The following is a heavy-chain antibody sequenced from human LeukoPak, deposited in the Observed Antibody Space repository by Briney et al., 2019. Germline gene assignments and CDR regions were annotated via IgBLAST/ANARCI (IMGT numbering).Heavy chain of an antibody. Sequence: PSETLSLTCTVSGGSISSGHYYWTWICQHPGKGLEWIGYIYYRGNTYSNPSLTGRLTISVDTSKNQFSLRLSSVTAADTAVYYCARSSVTADDFYYYYMDVWGKGTTVTVSS. D-gene: IGHD1-20*01. J-gene: IGHJ6*03. CDR1: GGSISSGHYY. CDR2: IYYRGNT. V-gene: IGHV4-31*03. CDR3: ARSSVTADDFYYYYMDV.